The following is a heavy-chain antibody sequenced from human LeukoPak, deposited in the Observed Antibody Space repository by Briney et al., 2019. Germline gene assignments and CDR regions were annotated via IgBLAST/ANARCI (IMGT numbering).Heavy chain of an antibody. V-gene: IGHV3-21*01. D-gene: IGHD6-19*01. CDR3: ARDRGTAVAYFDY. J-gene: IGHJ4*02. CDR2: ISSSSSSYI. Sequence: PGGSLRLSCAASGFTFSSYSMNWVRQAPGKGLEWVSSISSSSSSYIYYADSVKGRFTISRDNAKNSLYLQMNSLRAEDTAVYYCARDRGTAVAYFDYWGQGTLVTVSS. CDR1: GFTFSSYS.